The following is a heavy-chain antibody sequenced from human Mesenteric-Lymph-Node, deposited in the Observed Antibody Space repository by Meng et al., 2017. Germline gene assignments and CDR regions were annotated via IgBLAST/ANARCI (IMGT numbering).Heavy chain of an antibody. CDR1: GDSISSGGYY. CDR2: IYYRGST. J-gene: IGHJ4*02. CDR3: AGEGREGVRGPTYN. D-gene: IGHD3-10*01. Sequence: CTVSGDSISSGGYYWSWIRQHPGKGPEWIGYIYYRGSTYYNPSLESRVTMSVGTSKNLFSLELSSLTAADTAVYYCAGEGREGVRGPTYNWVQGTLVTVSS. V-gene: IGHV4-31*02.